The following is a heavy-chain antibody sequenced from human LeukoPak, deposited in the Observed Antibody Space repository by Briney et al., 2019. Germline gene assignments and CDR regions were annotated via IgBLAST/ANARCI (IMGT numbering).Heavy chain of an antibody. V-gene: IGHV4-34*01. D-gene: IGHD2-15*01. CDR2: INHSGST. Sequence: PSETLSLTCAVYGGSFSGYYWSWIRQPPGKGMEWIGEINHSGSTNYNPSLKSRVTISVDTSKNQFSLKLSSVTAADTAVYYCARGRPPPIGYCSGGSCYYWFDPWGQGTLVTVSS. CDR3: ARGRPPPIGYCSGGSCYYWFDP. CDR1: GGSFSGYY. J-gene: IGHJ5*02.